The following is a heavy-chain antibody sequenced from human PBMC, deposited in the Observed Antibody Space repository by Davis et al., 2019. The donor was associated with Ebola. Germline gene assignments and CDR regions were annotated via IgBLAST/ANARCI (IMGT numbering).Heavy chain of an antibody. J-gene: IGHJ3*02. CDR3: ARKTVGARDGAGTTDNAFDI. D-gene: IGHD1-26*01. CDR2: ISSSGDST. Sequence: GGSLRLSCAASGFTFSSYAMSWVRQAPGKGLEWVSGISSSGDSTYYADSVKGRFTISRDNAKNTLYLQMNSLRVEDTAVYYCARKTVGARDGAGTTDNAFDIWGQGTMVTVSS. CDR1: GFTFSSYA. V-gene: IGHV3-23*01.